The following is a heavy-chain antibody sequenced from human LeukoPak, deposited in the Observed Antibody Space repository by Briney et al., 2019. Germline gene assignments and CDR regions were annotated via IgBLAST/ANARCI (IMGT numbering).Heavy chain of an antibody. CDR1: GFTFSSYA. Sequence: PGRSLRLSCAASGFTFSSYAMHWVRQAPGQGLEWVAIISNDGSDERSADSVKGRFTISRDNSKNTLYLQMNSLRADDTAVYYCARPTPGEFSFLIDYWGQGTLVTVSS. J-gene: IGHJ4*02. D-gene: IGHD3-16*02. CDR3: ARPTPGEFSFLIDY. V-gene: IGHV3-30*01. CDR2: ISNDGSDE.